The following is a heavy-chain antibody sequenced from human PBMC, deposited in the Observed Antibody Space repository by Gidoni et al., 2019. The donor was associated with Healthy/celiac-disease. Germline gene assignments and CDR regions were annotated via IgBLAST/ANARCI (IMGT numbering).Heavy chain of an antibody. J-gene: IGHJ6*02. Sequence: QVQLVQSGAEVKKPGASVKVSCKASGYTFTSYGSSWVRQAPGQGLEWMGWISAYNGNTNYAQKPQGRVTMTTDTSTSTAYMELRSLRSDDTAVYYCARDGTVAATYYYYYGMDVWGQGTTVTVSS. D-gene: IGHD2-15*01. CDR1: GYTFTSYG. CDR2: ISAYNGNT. V-gene: IGHV1-18*01. CDR3: ARDGTVAATYYYYYGMDV.